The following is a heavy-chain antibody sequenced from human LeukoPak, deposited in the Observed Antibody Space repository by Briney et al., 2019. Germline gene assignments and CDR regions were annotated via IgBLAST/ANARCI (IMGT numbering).Heavy chain of an antibody. V-gene: IGHV3-20*04. CDR2: INWNGGST. D-gene: IGHD7-27*01. CDR1: VFTFDDYG. CDR3: ARVGTYYYYYVDV. Sequence: GGSLRLSCAASVFTFDDYGMSWVRQAAGKGLEWVAGINWNGGSTGYADSVKGRFTISRDNAKNSLYLQMNSLRAEDTALYYCARVGTYYYYYVDVWGKGTTVTVSS. J-gene: IGHJ6*03.